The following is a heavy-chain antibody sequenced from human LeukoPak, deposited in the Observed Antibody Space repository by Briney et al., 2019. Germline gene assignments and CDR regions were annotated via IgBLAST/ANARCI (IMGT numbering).Heavy chain of an antibody. D-gene: IGHD2-2*01. CDR3: ASSVVVDYYYGMDV. CDR2: INLSGGST. Sequence: ASVKVSCKASGFTFINYYMHWVRQAPGQGLEWLGIINLSGGSTHYPQKFQGRVTMTTDTSTSTAYMELRSLRSDDTAVYYCASSVVVDYYYGMDVWGQGTTVTVSS. V-gene: IGHV1-46*01. J-gene: IGHJ6*02. CDR1: GFTFINYY.